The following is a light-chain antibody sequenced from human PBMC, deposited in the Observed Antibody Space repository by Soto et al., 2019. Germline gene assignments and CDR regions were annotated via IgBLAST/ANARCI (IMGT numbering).Light chain of an antibody. Sequence: QSALTQPASVSGSPGQSITISCTGTSSDVGGYNYVSWYQHHPGKAPKLIIYDVSNRPSGVSIRFSGSKSDNTASLTISGLQPEDEADYHCSSYTTSNTLQIVFGPETKVTGL. CDR1: SSDVGGYNY. CDR3: SSYTTSNTLQIV. J-gene: IGLJ1*01. CDR2: DVS. V-gene: IGLV2-14*03.